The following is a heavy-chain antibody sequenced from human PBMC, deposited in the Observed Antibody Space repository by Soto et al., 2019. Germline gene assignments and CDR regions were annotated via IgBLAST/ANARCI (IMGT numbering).Heavy chain of an antibody. J-gene: IGHJ5*02. D-gene: IGHD4-17*01. CDR3: ARVYGDSPYNWFHP. Sequence: SETLSLTCTVSGGPISSGGYYWNWIRQHPGKGLEWIGYIYYSGSTYYNPSLVSRLTISVDTSKNQFSLKLSSVTAADTAVYYCARVYGDSPYNWFHPWGQGTLVTVSS. V-gene: IGHV4-31*03. CDR1: GGPISSGGYY. CDR2: IYYSGST.